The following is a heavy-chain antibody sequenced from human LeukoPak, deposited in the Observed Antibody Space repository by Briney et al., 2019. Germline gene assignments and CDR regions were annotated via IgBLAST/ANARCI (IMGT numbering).Heavy chain of an antibody. CDR1: GFTFSDYY. CDR3: ARGTDYGGNLAPSGY. V-gene: IGHV3-20*04. J-gene: IGHJ4*02. Sequence: PGGSLRLSCAASGFTFSDYYMSWIRQAPGKGLEWVSGINWNGGSTGYADSVKGRFTISRDNAKNSLYLQMNSLRAEDTALYYCARGTDYGGNLAPSGYWGQGTLVTVSS. CDR2: INWNGGST. D-gene: IGHD4-23*01.